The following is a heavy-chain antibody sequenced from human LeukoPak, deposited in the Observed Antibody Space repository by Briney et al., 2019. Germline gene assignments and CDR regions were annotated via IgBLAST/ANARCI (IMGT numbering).Heavy chain of an antibody. V-gene: IGHV4-30-2*01. CDR1: GGSISSGGYY. J-gene: IGHJ4*02. CDR3: ARDRPLSVVVPAAQGIDY. Sequence: PSETLSLTCTVSGGSISSGGYYWSWIRQPPGKGLEWIGYIYHSGSTYYNPSLKSRVTISVDRSKNQFSLKLSSVTAADTAVYYCARDRPLSVVVPAAQGIDYWGQGTLVTV. D-gene: IGHD2-2*01. CDR2: IYHSGST.